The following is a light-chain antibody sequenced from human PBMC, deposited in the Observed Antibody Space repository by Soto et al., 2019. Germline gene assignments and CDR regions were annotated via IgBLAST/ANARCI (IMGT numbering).Light chain of an antibody. V-gene: IGKV3-20*01. CDR2: GAS. CDR3: QQYGSSQYT. J-gene: IGKJ2*01. Sequence: EIVLPQSPGTLSLSPGERATLYCRASQSVSSSYLDWYQQKPGQAPRLLIYGASSRATGIPDRFSGRGSGADFTLTISRLEPEAFAVYYCQQYGSSQYTFGQGTKLESK. CDR1: QSVSSSY.